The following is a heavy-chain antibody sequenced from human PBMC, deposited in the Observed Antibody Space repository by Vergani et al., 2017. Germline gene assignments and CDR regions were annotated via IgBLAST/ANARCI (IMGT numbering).Heavy chain of an antibody. D-gene: IGHD2-21*02. CDR2: IYSTGST. V-gene: IGHV4-31*03. CDR3: ARMEGYDEGDSFRIGYFDS. CDR1: GDSISSGVYY. J-gene: IGHJ4*02. Sequence: QVQLQESGAGLVKPSQTLSLTCSVSGDSISSGVYYWNWIRQHPGKGLEWIGYIYSTGSTHYNPSLRRRINMSVDTSKNQFSLKLNSVTAADTAMYYCARMEGYDEGDSFRIGYFDSWGPGILVTVSS.